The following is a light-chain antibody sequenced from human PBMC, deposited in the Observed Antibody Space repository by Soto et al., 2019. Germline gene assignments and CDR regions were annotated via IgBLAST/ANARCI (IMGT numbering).Light chain of an antibody. CDR1: SSDVGSYDL. CDR3: SSYADTVSYV. V-gene: IGLV2-23*01. CDR2: EAT. Sequence: QSVLTQPPSVSAAPGQKVTISCTGTSSDVGSYDLVSWYQQHPGKAPKLIIYEATKRPSGVSYRFSGSKSGNTASLTISGLQAEDEADYYCSSYADTVSYVFGNGTKLTVL. J-gene: IGLJ1*01.